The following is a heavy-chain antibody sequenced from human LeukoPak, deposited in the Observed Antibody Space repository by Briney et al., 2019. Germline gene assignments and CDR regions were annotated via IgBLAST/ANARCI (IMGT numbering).Heavy chain of an antibody. CDR1: GFSFSSYW. CDR2: INQDGREK. CDR3: AKGRDYCDY. J-gene: IGHJ4*02. V-gene: IGHV3-7*01. Sequence: GGSLRLSCAVSGFSFSSYWRTWVRQAPGKGLQWVANINQDGREKYYMGSMKGRLNISRDNTENSVFLQLTSLRPEDTGIYFCAKGRDYCDYWGTGTLVAVSS.